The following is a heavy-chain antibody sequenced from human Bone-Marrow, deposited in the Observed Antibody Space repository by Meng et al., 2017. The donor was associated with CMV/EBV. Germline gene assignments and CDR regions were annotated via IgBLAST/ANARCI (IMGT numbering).Heavy chain of an antibody. V-gene: IGHV4-34*01. CDR1: GGSFSGYY. J-gene: IGHJ6*02. Sequence: SEILSRTSAVYGGSFSGYYWSWIRQTPGKGLGWIGEINHSGSTNYNPSLKSRVTISVDTSKNQFSLKLSPVTAADTAVYYCARTMHCSSTSCYGRYYYYGMDVWGQGTTVTVSS. CDR2: INHSGST. CDR3: ARTMHCSSTSCYGRYYYYGMDV. D-gene: IGHD2-2*01.